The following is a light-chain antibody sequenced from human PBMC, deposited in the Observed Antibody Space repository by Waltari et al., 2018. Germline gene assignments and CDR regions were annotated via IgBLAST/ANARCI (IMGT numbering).Light chain of an antibody. CDR2: WAS. V-gene: IGKV4-1*01. Sequence: DIVMTQSPDSLAVSLGERATINCKSSQSILFSSNNKNYLAWYQQRPGQTPKVLIYWASTRESGVPDRFSCSGSGTDFTLTISSLQAEDVAVYYCQQYYTTPGTFGQGTKVEIK. J-gene: IGKJ1*01. CDR3: QQYYTTPGT. CDR1: QSILFSSNNKNY.